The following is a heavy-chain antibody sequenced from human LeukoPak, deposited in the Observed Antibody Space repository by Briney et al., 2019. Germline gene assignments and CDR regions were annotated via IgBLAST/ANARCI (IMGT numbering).Heavy chain of an antibody. CDR3: ARTGGDYRIDY. CDR2: IYYSGST. V-gene: IGHV4-39*01. CDR1: GGSISSSSYY. D-gene: IGHD4-17*01. Sequence: WETLSLTCTVSGGSISSSSYYWGWIRQPPGKGLEWIGNIYYSGSTYYNPSLKSRVTISVDTSKNQFSLKLSSVTAADTAVYYCARTGGDYRIDYWGQGTLVTVSS. J-gene: IGHJ4*02.